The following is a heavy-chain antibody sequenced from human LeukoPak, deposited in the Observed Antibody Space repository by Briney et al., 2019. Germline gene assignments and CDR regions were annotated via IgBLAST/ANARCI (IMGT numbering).Heavy chain of an antibody. Sequence: SETLSLTCTVSGGTLSSSNYYWGWIRQSPGKGLEWIGNIFYRGRTYYKSSLKSRATISVNTSKNQFSLKLSSVTAADTAVYYCARAFEYYYFDYWGQGTLVTVSS. CDR1: GGTLSSSNYY. V-gene: IGHV4-39*01. CDR2: IFYRGRT. D-gene: IGHD2/OR15-2a*01. CDR3: ARAFEYYYFDY. J-gene: IGHJ4*02.